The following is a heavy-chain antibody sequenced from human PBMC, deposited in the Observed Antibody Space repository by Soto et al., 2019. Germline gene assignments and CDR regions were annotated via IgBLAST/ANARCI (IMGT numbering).Heavy chain of an antibody. D-gene: IGHD3-22*01. CDR3: ARYFFDNSGYSNWFDS. CDR2: MHYSGRA. J-gene: IGHJ5*01. Sequence: QVQLQESGPGLVKPSQTLSLTCTVSGGSTSSGAYYWGWIRQHSGKGLEWIGYMHYSGRAYYNPSLHPRVTISLDTSMNQFSLKLSSVTAADTAMYYCARYFFDNSGYSNWFDSWGQGTLVTVSS. CDR1: GGSTSSGAYY. V-gene: IGHV4-31*03.